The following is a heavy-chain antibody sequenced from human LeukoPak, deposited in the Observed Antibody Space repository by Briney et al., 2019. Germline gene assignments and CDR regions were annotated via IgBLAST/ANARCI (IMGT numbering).Heavy chain of an antibody. D-gene: IGHD4-17*01. J-gene: IGHJ4*02. CDR3: ARDYADYVGYFFFDY. V-gene: IGHV3-23*01. CDR1: GFTFNNYA. Sequence: PGGSLRLSCAASGFTFNNYAMNWVRQAPGEGLEWVSSISGGGETTYYADSAKGRFTISRDNSQNTLYPQMNSLRAEDTAVYYCARDYADYVGYFFFDYWGQGTLVTVSS. CDR2: ISGGGETT.